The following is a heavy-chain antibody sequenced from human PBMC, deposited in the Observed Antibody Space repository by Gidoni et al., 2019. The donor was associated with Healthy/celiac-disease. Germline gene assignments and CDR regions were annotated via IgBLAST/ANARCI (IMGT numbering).Heavy chain of an antibody. V-gene: IGHV1-18*01. CDR2: ISAYNGNT. J-gene: IGHJ6*02. D-gene: IGHD2-2*01. Sequence: QVQLVQSGAEVKKPGASVKVSCKASGYTVTSYGISWVRQAPGQGLEWMGWISAYNGNTNYAQKLQGRVTMTTDTSTSTAYMELRSLRSDDTAVYYCARDNVVVPAGYYYYGMDVWGQGTTVTVSS. CDR1: GYTVTSYG. CDR3: ARDNVVVPAGYYYYGMDV.